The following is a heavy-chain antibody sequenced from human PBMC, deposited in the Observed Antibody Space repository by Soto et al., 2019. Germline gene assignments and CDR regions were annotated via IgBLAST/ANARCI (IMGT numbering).Heavy chain of an antibody. CDR1: GFTFSDYY. V-gene: IGHV3-23*01. CDR3: AKFRGVGYVHDFWRGYYWFDY. J-gene: IGHJ4*02. Sequence: PGGSLRLSCAASGFTFSDYYMSWIRQAPGKGLEWVSAISGSGGSTYYADSVKGRFTISRDNSKNTLYLQMNSLRAEDTAVYYCAKFRGVGYVHDFWRGYYWFDYCGQGPLVTVSS. CDR2: ISGSGGST. D-gene: IGHD3-3*01.